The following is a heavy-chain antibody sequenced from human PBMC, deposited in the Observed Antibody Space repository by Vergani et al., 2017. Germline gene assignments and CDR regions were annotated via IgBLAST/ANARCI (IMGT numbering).Heavy chain of an antibody. Sequence: EVQLLESGGGLVQPGGSLRLSCAASGFTFSSYAMSWFRQAPGKGLEWVGFIRSKAYGGTTEYAASVKGRFTITRDDSKSIAYLQMNSLKTEDTAVYYCTREGNDYGDPRAPYYFDYWGQGTLVTVSS. CDR1: GFTFSSYA. CDR3: TREGNDYGDPRAPYYFDY. CDR2: IRSKAYGGTT. V-gene: IGHV3-49*03. J-gene: IGHJ4*02. D-gene: IGHD4-17*01.